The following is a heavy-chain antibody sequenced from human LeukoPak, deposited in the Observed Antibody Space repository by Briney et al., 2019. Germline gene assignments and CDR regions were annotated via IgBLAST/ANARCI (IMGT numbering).Heavy chain of an antibody. CDR2: ISSGSSYI. Sequence: GGSLRLSCAASGFTFSSYSMNWVRQAPGKGLEWVSSISSGSSYIYYADSVKGRFTISRDNAKNSLYLQMNSLRAEDTAVYYCARDPARLRFDYWGQGTLVTVSS. D-gene: IGHD6-6*01. J-gene: IGHJ4*02. CDR3: ARDPARLRFDY. V-gene: IGHV3-21*01. CDR1: GFTFSSYS.